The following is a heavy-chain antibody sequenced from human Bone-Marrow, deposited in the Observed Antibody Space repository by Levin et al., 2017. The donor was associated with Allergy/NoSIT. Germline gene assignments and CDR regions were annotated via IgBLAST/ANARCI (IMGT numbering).Heavy chain of an antibody. CDR2: IYYSGST. V-gene: IGHV4-59*01. Sequence: SETLSLTCTVSGGSISSYYWSWIRQPPGKGLEWIGYIYYSGSTNYNPSLKSRVTISVDTSKNQFSLKLSSVTAADTAVYYCARVRAEAARPLYYFDYWGQGTLVTVSS. CDR3: ARVRAEAARPLYYFDY. J-gene: IGHJ4*02. CDR1: GGSISSYY. D-gene: IGHD6-6*01.